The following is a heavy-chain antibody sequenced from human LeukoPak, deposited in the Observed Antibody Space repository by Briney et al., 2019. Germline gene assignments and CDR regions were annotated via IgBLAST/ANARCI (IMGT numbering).Heavy chain of an antibody. CDR2: INHSGST. J-gene: IGHJ4*02. Sequence: SETLSLTCTVSGVSVSSGGYYWSWIRQPPGKGLEWIGEINHSGSTNYNPSLKSRVTISVDTSKNQFSLKLSSVTAADTAVYYCARGYYDSSGYYDGWGQGTLVTVSS. CDR1: GVSVSSGGYY. CDR3: ARGYYDSSGYYDG. D-gene: IGHD3-22*01. V-gene: IGHV4-61*08.